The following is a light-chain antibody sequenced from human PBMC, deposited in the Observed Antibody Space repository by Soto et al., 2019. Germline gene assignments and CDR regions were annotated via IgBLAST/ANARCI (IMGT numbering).Light chain of an antibody. J-gene: IGKJ4*01. V-gene: IGKV3-20*01. CDR2: GAS. Sequence: EIVLTQSPGTLSLSPGERATLSCRASQSVSRRHLAWYQHKSGQAPRLLIYGASSRATGIPDRFTGSGSGTDFALPSSRLEPEDFAVYFCQQYGTSPLTFGGGTQVEIK. CDR1: QSVSRRH. CDR3: QQYGTSPLT.